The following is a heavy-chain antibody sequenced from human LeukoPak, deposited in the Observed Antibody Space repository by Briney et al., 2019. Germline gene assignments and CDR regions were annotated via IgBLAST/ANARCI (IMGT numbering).Heavy chain of an antibody. D-gene: IGHD3-22*01. Sequence: ASVKVSCKASGYTFTSYDINWVRQATGQGLEWMGWMNPNSGNTGYAQKFQGRVTITRNTSISTAYMELSSLRSEDTAMYYCAKTNYYDTTDDKPYTTHFDYWGQGALVTVSS. J-gene: IGHJ4*02. CDR2: MNPNSGNT. V-gene: IGHV1-8*03. CDR3: AKTNYYDTTDDKPYTTHFDY. CDR1: GYTFTSYD.